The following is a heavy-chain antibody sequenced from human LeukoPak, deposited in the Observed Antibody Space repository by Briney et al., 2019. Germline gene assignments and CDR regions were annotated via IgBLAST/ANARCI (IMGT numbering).Heavy chain of an antibody. J-gene: IGHJ3*02. CDR3: ARDGGYNPDRHAFDI. Sequence: SVKVSCKPSGYIFTIHSISSVRPAPGQGLECMGWISGYNGNTNYAKKFQGRDTVTKDTSTSTEYMELKSLRSDDTAVYYCARDGGYNPDRHAFDIWGQGTMVTVSS. CDR1: GYIFTIHS. CDR2: ISGYNGNT. D-gene: IGHD5-18*01. V-gene: IGHV1-18*01.